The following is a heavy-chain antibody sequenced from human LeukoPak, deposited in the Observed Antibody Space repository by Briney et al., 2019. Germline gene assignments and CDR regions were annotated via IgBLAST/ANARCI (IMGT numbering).Heavy chain of an antibody. CDR1: GASISSHY. CDR3: ARDGIVGAYNWFDP. V-gene: IGHV4-59*11. CDR2: ISYSGST. J-gene: IGHJ5*02. D-gene: IGHD1-26*01. Sequence: KSSETLSLTCTVSGASISSHYWSWIRQPPGKGLEWIAYISYSGSTNYNPSLKSRVTISVDTSKNQFSLKMISVTAADTAVYYCARDGIVGAYNWFDPWGQGTLVTVSS.